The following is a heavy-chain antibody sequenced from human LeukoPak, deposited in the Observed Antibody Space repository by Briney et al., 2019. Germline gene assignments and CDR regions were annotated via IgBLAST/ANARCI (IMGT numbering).Heavy chain of an antibody. Sequence: SETLSLTCTASGCSISSYYWSWIRQPPGKGLEWIGYINYSGSTNYNPSLKGRVTMSVDPSKKQCSLKLSSMTAADTAVYYCAREQVIWFGEFAQYNWFDPWGQGTLVTVSS. CDR2: INYSGST. V-gene: IGHV4-59*01. J-gene: IGHJ5*02. CDR1: GCSISSYY. D-gene: IGHD3-10*01. CDR3: AREQVIWFGEFAQYNWFDP.